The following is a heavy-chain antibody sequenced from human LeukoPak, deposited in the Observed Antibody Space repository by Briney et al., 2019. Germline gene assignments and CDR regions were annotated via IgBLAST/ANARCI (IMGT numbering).Heavy chain of an antibody. CDR3: ARARGNIPPRYYYDSSGYYFDY. V-gene: IGHV4-39*01. J-gene: IGHJ4*02. D-gene: IGHD3-22*01. CDR1: GGSISSGSYY. Sequence: SETLSLTCTVSGGSISSGSYYWGWIRQPPGKGLEWIGSIYYSGSTYYNPSLKSRVTISVDTSKNQFSPKLSSVTAADTAVYYCARARGNIPPRYYYDSSGYYFDYWGQGTLVTVSS. CDR2: IYYSGST.